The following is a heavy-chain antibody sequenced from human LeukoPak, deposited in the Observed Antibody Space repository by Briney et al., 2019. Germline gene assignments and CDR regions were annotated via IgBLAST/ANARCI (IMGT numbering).Heavy chain of an antibody. D-gene: IGHD6-13*01. Sequence: PSETLSLTCAVYGGSFSGYYWSWIRQPPGKGLEWIGEINHSGSTNYNPSLKSRVTISVDTSKNQFSLKLSSVTAADTAVYYCARGRVLNSSGWFRPRKQYYFDYWGQGTLVTVSS. CDR1: GGSFSGYY. CDR3: ARGRVLNSSGWFRPRKQYYFDY. CDR2: INHSGST. V-gene: IGHV4-34*01. J-gene: IGHJ4*02.